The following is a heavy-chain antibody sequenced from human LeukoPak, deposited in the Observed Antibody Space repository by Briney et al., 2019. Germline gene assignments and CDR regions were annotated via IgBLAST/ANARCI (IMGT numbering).Heavy chain of an antibody. CDR2: ISNSGGRT. CDR1: GLTFSNYA. J-gene: IGHJ4*02. D-gene: IGHD2/OR15-2a*01. CDR3: AKRMGYDFGHFDY. V-gene: IGHV3-23*01. Sequence: PGGSLRLSCVASGLTFSNYAVGWVRQAPGRGLEWVSAISNSGGRTYYADSVKGRFTISRDNSKNTLYLQMNSLRDDDAGVYYCAKRMGYDFGHFDYWGQGALVTVSS.